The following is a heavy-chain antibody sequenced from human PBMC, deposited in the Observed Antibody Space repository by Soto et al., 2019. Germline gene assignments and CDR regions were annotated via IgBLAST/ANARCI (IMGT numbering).Heavy chain of an antibody. CDR3: ARRSTLATTTGDAFDL. J-gene: IGHJ3*01. Sequence: QVQLQESGPGLVKPSETLSLTCTVSNGSIINYYWSWIRQPPGKGLEWIGFIYYSGSTSYNPYLKGRVTMSVDMSRNQLSLKLKSVTAADTAVYYCARRSTLATTTGDAFDLWGQGTMVTVSS. CDR2: IYYSGST. V-gene: IGHV4-59*01. D-gene: IGHD1-26*01. CDR1: NGSIINYY.